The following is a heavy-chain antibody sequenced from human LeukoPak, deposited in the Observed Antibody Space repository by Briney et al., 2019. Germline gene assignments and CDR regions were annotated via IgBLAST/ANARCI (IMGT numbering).Heavy chain of an antibody. D-gene: IGHD4-17*01. V-gene: IGHV4-61*01. J-gene: IGHJ4*02. CDR1: GGSVSSGSYS. CDR3: ARADYGDYGEYYLDY. Sequence: SETLSLTCTVSGGSVSSGSYSWSWIRQPPGKGLEWIGYIYYSGSTNYNPSLKSRVTISVDTSKNQFSLKLSSVTAADTAVYYCARADYGDYGEYYLDYWGQGTLVSVSS. CDR2: IYYSGST.